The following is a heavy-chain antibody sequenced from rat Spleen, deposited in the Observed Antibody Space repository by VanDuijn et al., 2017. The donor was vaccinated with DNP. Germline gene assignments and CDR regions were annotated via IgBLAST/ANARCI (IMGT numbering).Heavy chain of an antibody. CDR1: GFTFSDYN. V-gene: IGHV5S10*01. CDR2: IIYDGIST. CDR3: ARRGIRGRPYFDY. D-gene: IGHD4-3*01. Sequence: EVQLVESGGDLVQPGRSLKLSCVASGFTFSDYNMAWVRQGPKKGLEWVATIIYDGISTYYRDSVKGRFTISRDNAKSTLYLQMDSLRSEETATYYCARRGIRGRPYFDYWGQGVMVTVSS. J-gene: IGHJ2*01.